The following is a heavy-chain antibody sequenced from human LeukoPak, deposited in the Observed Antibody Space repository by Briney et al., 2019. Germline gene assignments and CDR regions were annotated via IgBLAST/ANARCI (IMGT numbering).Heavy chain of an antibody. CDR3: ARTHYDVLTGYLYHLDY. CDR2: IYYSGST. V-gene: IGHV4-59*05. D-gene: IGHD3-9*01. J-gene: IGHJ4*02. CDR1: GFTVSTND. Sequence: SGGSLRLSCAASGFTVSTNDMSWVRQPPGKGLEWIGSIYYSGSTYYNPSLKSRVTVSVDRSKNQFSLKLSSVTAADTAVYYCARTHYDVLTGYLYHLDYWGQGTLVTVSS.